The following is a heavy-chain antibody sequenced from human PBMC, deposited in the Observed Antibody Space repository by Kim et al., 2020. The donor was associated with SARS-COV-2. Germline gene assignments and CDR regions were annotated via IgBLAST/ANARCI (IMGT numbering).Heavy chain of an antibody. CDR1: GGSVSSGSYY. D-gene: IGHD3-3*01. Sequence: SETLSLTCTVSGGSVSSGSYYWSWIRQPPGKGLEWIGYIYYSGSTNYNPSLKSRVTISVDTSKNQFSLKLSSVTAADTAVYYCAREGSDFWSGFRVGMDVWGQGTTVTVSS. J-gene: IGHJ6*02. CDR3: AREGSDFWSGFRVGMDV. CDR2: IYYSGST. V-gene: IGHV4-61*01.